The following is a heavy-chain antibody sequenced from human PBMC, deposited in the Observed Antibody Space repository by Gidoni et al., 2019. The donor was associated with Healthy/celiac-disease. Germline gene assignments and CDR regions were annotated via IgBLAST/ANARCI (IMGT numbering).Heavy chain of an antibody. Sequence: QVQLVQSGAEVKKPGASVKVSCKASGYTFPSYGISWVRQAPGQGLEWMGWISAYNGNTNYAQKLQGRVTMTTDTSTSTAYMELRSLRSDDTAVYYCARDCPPLYYYDSSGYYPTAFDIWGQGTMVTVSS. D-gene: IGHD3-22*01. CDR1: GYTFPSYG. CDR3: ARDCPPLYYYDSSGYYPTAFDI. J-gene: IGHJ3*02. CDR2: ISAYNGNT. V-gene: IGHV1-18*01.